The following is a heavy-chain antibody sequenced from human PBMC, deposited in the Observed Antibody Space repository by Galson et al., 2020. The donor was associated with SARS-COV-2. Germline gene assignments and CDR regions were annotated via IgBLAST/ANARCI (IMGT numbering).Heavy chain of an antibody. CDR2: IYSGGST. Sequence: METGGSLRLSCAASGFTVSSNYMSWVRQAPGKGLEWVSVIYSGGSTYYAASVTGRFTISRNNSKNTLYLQMNSLRAEDTAVYYCARDRGIQLLDYWGQGTLVTVSS. V-gene: IGHV3-53*05. D-gene: IGHD5-18*01. J-gene: IGHJ4*02. CDR3: ARDRGIQLLDY. CDR1: GFTVSSNY.